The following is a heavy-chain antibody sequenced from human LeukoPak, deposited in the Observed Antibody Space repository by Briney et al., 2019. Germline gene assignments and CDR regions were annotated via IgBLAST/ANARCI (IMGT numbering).Heavy chain of an antibody. CDR1: GGTFSSYS. D-gene: IGHD4-11*01. CDR3: ARDALQPQYYYYGVDV. J-gene: IGHJ6*02. CDR2: IIPMVGIV. Sequence: ASVKVSCKASGGTFSSYSINWVRQAPGQGLEWIGRIIPMVGIVNYAQKFQGRVTILADKSPNTVYVELSSLTSEDPAVYYCARDALQPQYYYYGVDVWGQGTTVTVSS. V-gene: IGHV1-69*04.